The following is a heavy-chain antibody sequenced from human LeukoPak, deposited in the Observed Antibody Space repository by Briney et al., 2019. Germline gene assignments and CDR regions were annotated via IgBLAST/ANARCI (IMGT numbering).Heavy chain of an antibody. CDR1: GGTLSSYA. D-gene: IGHD7-27*01. V-gene: IGHV1-69*05. Sequence: SVKVSCKASGGTLSSYAISWVRQAPGQGLEWMGGIIPIFGTANYAQKFQGRVTITTDESTSTAYMELSSLRSEDTAVYYCARGAGDPYYFDYWGQGTLVTVSS. CDR3: ARGAGDPYYFDY. J-gene: IGHJ4*02. CDR2: IIPIFGTA.